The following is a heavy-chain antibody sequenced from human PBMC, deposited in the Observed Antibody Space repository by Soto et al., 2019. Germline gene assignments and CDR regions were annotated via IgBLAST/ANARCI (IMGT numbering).Heavy chain of an antibody. Sequence: SETLSLTCAVSSGSISSSNWWSWVRQPPGKGLEWIGEIYHSGSTNYNPSLKSRVTISVDKSKNQFSLKLSSVTAADTAVYYCARAVVTTHRSLYYFDYWGQGTLVTVSS. J-gene: IGHJ4*02. CDR1: SGSISSSNW. CDR2: IYHSGST. D-gene: IGHD2-21*02. V-gene: IGHV4-4*02. CDR3: ARAVVTTHRSLYYFDY.